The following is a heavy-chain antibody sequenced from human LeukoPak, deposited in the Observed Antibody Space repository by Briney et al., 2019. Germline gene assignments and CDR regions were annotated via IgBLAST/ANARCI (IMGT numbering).Heavy chain of an antibody. Sequence: SQTLSLTCAISGDSVSSNSAAWNCFRQSPSRGLECLGRTYYRSQWHTDYGTSVKSRITINADTSKNLFSLQLRSVSPEDTAVYYCARGAATIDQWGQGTLVTVSS. V-gene: IGHV6-1*01. CDR3: ARGAATIDQ. D-gene: IGHD4-11*01. CDR1: GDSVSSNSAA. J-gene: IGHJ5*02. CDR2: TYYRSQWHT.